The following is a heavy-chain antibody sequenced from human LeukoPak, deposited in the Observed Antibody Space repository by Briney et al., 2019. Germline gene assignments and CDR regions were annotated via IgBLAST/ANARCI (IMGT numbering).Heavy chain of an antibody. V-gene: IGHV4-30-4*08. D-gene: IGHD6-13*01. CDR3: ARGRGSSSWTQVPIGYYFDY. Sequence: SETLSLTCTVSGGSISSGDYYWSWIRQPPGKGLEWIGYIYYSGSTYYNPSLKSRVTISVDTSKNQFSLKLSSVTAADTAVYYCARGRGSSSWTQVPIGYYFDYWGQGTLVTVSS. CDR2: IYYSGST. J-gene: IGHJ4*02. CDR1: GGSISSGDYY.